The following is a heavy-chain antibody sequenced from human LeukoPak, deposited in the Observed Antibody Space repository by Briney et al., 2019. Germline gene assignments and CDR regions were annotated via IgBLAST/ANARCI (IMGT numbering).Heavy chain of an antibody. CDR3: ARSAGGYYDSSGFYFAFDI. Sequence: PSETLSLTCAVSGGSISSGGYSWSWIRQPPGKGLEWIGYIYYSGSTYYNPSLKSRVTISVDTSKNQFSLKLSSVTAADTAVYYCARSAGGYYDSSGFYFAFDIWGQGTMVTVSS. J-gene: IGHJ3*02. CDR1: GGSISSGGYS. V-gene: IGHV4-30-4*07. CDR2: IYYSGST. D-gene: IGHD3-22*01.